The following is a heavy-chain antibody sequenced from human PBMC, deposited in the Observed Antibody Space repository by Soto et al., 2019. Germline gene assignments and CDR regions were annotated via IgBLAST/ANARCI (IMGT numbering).Heavy chain of an antibody. D-gene: IGHD1-1*01. CDR1: GYTFSSYG. J-gene: IGHJ4*02. Sequence: QVQLVQSGAEVKKPGASVKVSCKASGYTFSSYGINWVRQAPGQGLEGMGWISTYNDNTNYVQKFQGRVTMTTDTSTSTVYMELRSLRSDDTAVYYCARDGRKHWNLDYWGQGSLVTDSS. CDR3: ARDGRKHWNLDY. CDR2: ISTYNDNT. V-gene: IGHV1-18*01.